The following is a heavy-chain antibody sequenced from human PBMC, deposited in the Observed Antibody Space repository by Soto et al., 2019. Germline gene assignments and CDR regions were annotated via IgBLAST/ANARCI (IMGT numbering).Heavy chain of an antibody. V-gene: IGHV4-59*01. J-gene: IGHJ6*02. CDR3: ARGEDAFFYYGLDV. Sequence: SETLSLTCSVSGGSISSSYWSWIRQPPGKGLEWIAYIYDTGISGYTPSTSYNPSLKSRVTMSVDTSKSQFSLKLTSVTAADTAVYYCARGEDAFFYYGLDVWGQGITVTVSS. CDR2: IYDTGISGYTPST. CDR1: GGSISSSY.